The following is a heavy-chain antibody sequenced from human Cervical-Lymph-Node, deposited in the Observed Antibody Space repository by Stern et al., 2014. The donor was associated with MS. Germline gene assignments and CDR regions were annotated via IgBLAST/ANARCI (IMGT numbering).Heavy chain of an antibody. CDR2: ISAYNGNT. CDR1: G. D-gene: IGHD4-17*01. V-gene: IGHV1-18*01. CDR3: ARVRTTVTSYYYYGMDV. J-gene: IGHJ6*02. Sequence: GISWVRQAPGQGLEWMGWISAYNGNTHYAQKLQGRVTMTTDTSTSTAYMELRSLRSDDTAVYYCARVRTTVTSYYYYGMDVWGQGTTVTVSS.